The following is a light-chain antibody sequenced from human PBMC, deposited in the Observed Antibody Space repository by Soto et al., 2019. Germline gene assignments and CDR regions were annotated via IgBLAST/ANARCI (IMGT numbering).Light chain of an antibody. CDR1: QGIRRL. V-gene: IGKV1-9*01. J-gene: IGKJ4*01. CDR3: LQFYNFLFT. Sequence: DIQLTQSQSFLSASVGDRVTITCRASQGIRRLLTWYQQKPGKAPKLLIYAASTLQSVVPPRLSGGGSGTDFTLTINSLQPEDFETYYCLQFYNFLFTFGGGTQVEVK. CDR2: AAS.